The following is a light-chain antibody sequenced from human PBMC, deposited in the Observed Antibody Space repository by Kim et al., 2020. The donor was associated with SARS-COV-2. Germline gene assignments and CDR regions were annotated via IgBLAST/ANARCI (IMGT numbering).Light chain of an antibody. CDR3: LQHKTYPYT. V-gene: IGKV1-17*01. Sequence: AAVGERLMITCRASEAISHDLAWYQQKPGQAPKRLIDAASTLQSGVPSRFSGSGSGREFTLTISSLQPEDFATYYCLQHKTYPYTFGQGTKVDIK. CDR1: EAISHD. J-gene: IGKJ2*01. CDR2: AAS.